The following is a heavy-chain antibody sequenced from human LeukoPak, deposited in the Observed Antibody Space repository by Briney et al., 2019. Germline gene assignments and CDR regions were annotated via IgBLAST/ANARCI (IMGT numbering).Heavy chain of an antibody. CDR3: ARDLGYSAYATVRGYAVDI. CDR2: IYSGGST. V-gene: IGHV3-66*01. D-gene: IGHD5-12*01. Sequence: PGGSLRLSCAASGFTVGTNYMSWVRQAPGKGLEWVSIIYSGGSTYYADSVRGRFTISRDNSKNTLYLQMNSLRAEDTAVYYCARDLGYSAYATVRGYAVDIWGQGTMVTVSS. J-gene: IGHJ3*02. CDR1: GFTVGTNY.